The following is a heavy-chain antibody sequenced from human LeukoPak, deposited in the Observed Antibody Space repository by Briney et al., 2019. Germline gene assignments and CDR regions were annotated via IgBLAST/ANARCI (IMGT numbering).Heavy chain of an antibody. CDR1: GFTFDDYA. D-gene: IGHD3-16*01. CDR3: AKDLMQGGANYYYGMDV. V-gene: IGHV3-9*01. CDR2: ISWNSGSI. Sequence: SLRLSCAASGFTFDDYAMHWVRQAPGKGLEWVSGISWNSGSIGYADSVKGRFTISRDNAKNSLYLQMNSLRAEDTALYYCAKDLMQGGANYYYGMDVWGQGTTVTVSS. J-gene: IGHJ6*02.